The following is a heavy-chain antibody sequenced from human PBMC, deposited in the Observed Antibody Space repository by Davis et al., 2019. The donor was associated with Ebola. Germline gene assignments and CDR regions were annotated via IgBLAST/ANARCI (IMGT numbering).Heavy chain of an antibody. CDR1: GGSISSGGYY. J-gene: IGHJ6*02. V-gene: IGHV4-31*03. Sequence: SETLSLTCTVSGGSISSGGYYWSWIRQHPGKGLEWIGYIYYSGSTYYNPSLKSRVTISVDTSKNQFSLKLSSVTAADTAVYYCARFYAVGDPGRGPYYYYYYGMDVWGQGTTVTVSS. CDR3: ARFYAVGDPGRGPYYYYYYGMDV. D-gene: IGHD3-10*01. CDR2: IYYSGST.